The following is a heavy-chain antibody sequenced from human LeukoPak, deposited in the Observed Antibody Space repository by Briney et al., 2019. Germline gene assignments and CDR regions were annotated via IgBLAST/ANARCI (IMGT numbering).Heavy chain of an antibody. D-gene: IGHD6-19*01. J-gene: IGHJ5*02. Sequence: PSETLSLTCTVSGGSFSTYFWSWVRQPAGKGLEWIGRLSVSGSPDYNPSLKSRVTVSVDTSKNQFSLTLTSVTAADTAVYYCARGSYTSGFWFDPWGQGTLVTVSS. CDR3: ARGSYTSGFWFDP. CDR2: LSVSGSP. CDR1: GGSFSTYF. V-gene: IGHV4-4*07.